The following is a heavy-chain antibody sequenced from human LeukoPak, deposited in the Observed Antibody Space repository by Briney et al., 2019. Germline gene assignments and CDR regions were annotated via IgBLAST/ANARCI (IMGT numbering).Heavy chain of an antibody. CDR2: IYTSGST. D-gene: IGHD3-22*01. Sequence: SETLSLTCTVSGGSISSGSYYWSWIRQPAGKGLEWIGRIYTSGSTNYNPSLKSRVTISLDTSGNHFSLKLSSVTVADTAVYYCARVTTGGYYNYWGQGTLVTVSS. J-gene: IGHJ4*02. V-gene: IGHV4-61*02. CDR3: ARVTTGGYYNY. CDR1: GGSISSGSYY.